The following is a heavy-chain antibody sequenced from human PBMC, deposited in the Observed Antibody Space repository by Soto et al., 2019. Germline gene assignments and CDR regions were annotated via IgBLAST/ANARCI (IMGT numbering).Heavy chain of an antibody. Sequence: SETLSLTCAVYGGSFSGYYWIWIRQPPGKGLEWIGEINHSGSTNYNPSLKSRVTISVDTSKNQFSLKLSSVTAADTAVYYCARDYGDYVHWGQGTLVTVSS. CDR3: ARDYGDYVH. CDR2: INHSGST. D-gene: IGHD4-17*01. J-gene: IGHJ4*02. V-gene: IGHV4-34*01. CDR1: GGSFSGYY.